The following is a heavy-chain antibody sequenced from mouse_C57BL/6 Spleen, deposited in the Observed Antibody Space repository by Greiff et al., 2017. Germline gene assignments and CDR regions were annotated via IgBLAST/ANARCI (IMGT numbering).Heavy chain of an antibody. V-gene: IGHV1-64*01. J-gene: IGHJ3*01. Sequence: QVQLQQPGAELVKPGASVKLSCKASGYTFTSYWMHWVKQRPGQGLEWIGMIHPNSGSTNYNEKFKSKATLTVEKSSSTAYMQLSSLTSEDSAVYYCARSYYSNYLLAYWGQGTLVTVSA. CDR3: ARSYYSNYLLAY. D-gene: IGHD2-5*01. CDR1: GYTFTSYW. CDR2: IHPNSGST.